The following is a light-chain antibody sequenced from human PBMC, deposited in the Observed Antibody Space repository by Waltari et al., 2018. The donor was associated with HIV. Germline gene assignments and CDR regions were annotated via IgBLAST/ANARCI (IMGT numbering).Light chain of an antibody. CDR1: QNVNRE. CDR3: QQYYGKSPMYT. Sequence: EIVMTQSPGILSVSPGESATLSCRASQNVNRELAWYQQRPGQSPSLHIFSTSTRAIGVPARFSGSGCGTEFTLTISSLQSEDFGVYYCQQYYGKSPMYTFGQGTKVEIK. V-gene: IGKV3-15*01. J-gene: IGKJ2*01. CDR2: STS.